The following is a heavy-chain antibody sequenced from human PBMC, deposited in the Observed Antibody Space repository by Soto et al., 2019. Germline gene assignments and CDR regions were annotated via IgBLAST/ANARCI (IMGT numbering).Heavy chain of an antibody. CDR3: AREGWHIVVVPAARPGAFDI. Sequence: SVKVSCKASGGTFSSYAISWVRQAPGQGLEWMGGIIPIFGAANYAQKFQGRVTITADESTSTAYMELSRLRSEDTAVYYCAREGWHIVVVPAARPGAFDIWGQGTTATV. J-gene: IGHJ3*02. D-gene: IGHD2-2*01. V-gene: IGHV1-69*13. CDR1: GGTFSSYA. CDR2: IIPIFGAA.